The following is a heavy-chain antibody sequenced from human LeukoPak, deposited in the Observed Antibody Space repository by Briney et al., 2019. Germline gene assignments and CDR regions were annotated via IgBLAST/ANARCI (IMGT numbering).Heavy chain of an antibody. CDR1: GFTFGSYG. D-gene: IGHD2-21*01. J-gene: IGHJ4*02. CDR2: ITKDGRNK. CDR3: AKDCGLGVDRDS. Sequence: GGSLRLSCVASGFTFGSYGLHWVRQAPGKGLEWMTFITKDGRNKYYADSVKGRFTISRDNSKNTLYLQMDSLRADDTAVYYCAKDCGLGVDRDSWGQGTLVTVSS. V-gene: IGHV3-30*02.